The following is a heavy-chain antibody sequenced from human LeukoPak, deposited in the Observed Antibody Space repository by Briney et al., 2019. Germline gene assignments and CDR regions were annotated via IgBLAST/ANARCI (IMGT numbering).Heavy chain of an antibody. Sequence: GGSLRLSCSASGFTFRNFPMHWVRQAPRKGLEYVVAISANGDDTYYKDSVKGRFTISRDNYKNTLNLQLSSLKSDDTAVYYCVKEDSAYYDYWGQGTLVTVSS. V-gene: IGHV3-64D*06. CDR2: ISANGDDT. J-gene: IGHJ4*02. D-gene: IGHD5-18*01. CDR1: GFTFRNFP. CDR3: VKEDSAYYDY.